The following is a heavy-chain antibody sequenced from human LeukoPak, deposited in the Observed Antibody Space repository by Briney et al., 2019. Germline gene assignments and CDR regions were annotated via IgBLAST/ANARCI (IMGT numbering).Heavy chain of an antibody. CDR2: INPNSGGT. CDR3: ASAKDGSLPVPDY. J-gene: IGHJ4*02. D-gene: IGHD5-24*01. V-gene: IGHV1-2*02. Sequence: ASVKVSCKASGYTFTGYYMHWVRQAPGQGLEWIGWINPNSGGTNYAQKSQGRVTMTRDTSISTAYMELSRLRSDDTAVYYCASAKDGSLPVPDYWGQGTLVTVSS. CDR1: GYTFTGYY.